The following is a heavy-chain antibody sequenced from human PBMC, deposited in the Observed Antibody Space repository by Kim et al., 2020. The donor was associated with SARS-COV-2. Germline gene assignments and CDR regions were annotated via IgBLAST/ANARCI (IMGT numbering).Heavy chain of an antibody. Sequence: ASVKVSCKASGYTFTSYAMNWVRQAPGQGLEWMGWINTNTGNPTYAQGFTGRFVFSLDTSVSTAYLQISSLKAEDTAVYYCARELPTDSSSCYWDYYYGMDVWGQGTTVTVSS. CDR2: INTNTGNP. D-gene: IGHD6-13*01. J-gene: IGHJ6*02. V-gene: IGHV7-4-1*02. CDR1: GYTFTSYA. CDR3: ARELPTDSSSCYWDYYYGMDV.